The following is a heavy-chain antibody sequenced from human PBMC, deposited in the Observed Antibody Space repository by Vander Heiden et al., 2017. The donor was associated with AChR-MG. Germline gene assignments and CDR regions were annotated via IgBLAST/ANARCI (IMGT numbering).Heavy chain of an antibody. D-gene: IGHD5-12*01. CDR3: ASPLGPSGYALLGY. J-gene: IGHJ4*02. CDR2: INPSGGST. CDR1: GYTFTSYY. Sequence: QVQLVQSGAEVKKPGASVKVSCKASGYTFTSYYRHWGRQAPGQGLEWIGIINPSGGSTSYAQKFQGRVTMTRDTSTSTVYMELSSLRSEDTAVYYCASPLGPSGYALLGYWGQGTLVTVSS. V-gene: IGHV1-46*01.